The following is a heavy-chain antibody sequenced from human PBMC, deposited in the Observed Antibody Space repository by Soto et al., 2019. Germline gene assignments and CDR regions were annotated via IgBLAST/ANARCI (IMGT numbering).Heavy chain of an antibody. J-gene: IGHJ4*02. CDR1: GFTFTNYG. V-gene: IGHV3-33*05. CDR3: ATRQSGAFDN. CDR2: ISYDGGDK. Sequence: QVKLVESGGGVVQPGRSLRLSCAASGFTFTNYGMHWVRQAPGKGLEWVATISYDGGDKYYADSVKDRFIISRDNSKYTLYLQMNSLRAEDTAVYYCATRQSGAFDNWGQGTLVTVSS. D-gene: IGHD2-15*01.